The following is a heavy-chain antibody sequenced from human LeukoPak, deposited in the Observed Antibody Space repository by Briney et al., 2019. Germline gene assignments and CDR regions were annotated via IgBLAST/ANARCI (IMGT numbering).Heavy chain of an antibody. CDR1: GYTFTVYY. CDR2: INPNDGDT. V-gene: IGHV1-2*02. Sequence: ASVKVSCKASGYTFTVYYMHWVRQAPGQGFEWMGWINPNDGDTNYAQKFQGRVTMTRDTSISTAHMEVSRLRSDDTAVYYCARANFLYCSSSTCLFDYWGQGTLVTVSS. CDR3: ARANFLYCSSSTCLFDY. D-gene: IGHD2-2*01. J-gene: IGHJ4*02.